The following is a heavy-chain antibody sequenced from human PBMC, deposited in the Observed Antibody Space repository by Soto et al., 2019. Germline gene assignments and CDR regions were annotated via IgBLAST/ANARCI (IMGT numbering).Heavy chain of an antibody. V-gene: IGHV3-23*01. CDR1: GFTFSSYA. J-gene: IGHJ5*02. Sequence: EVQLLESGGGLVQPGGSLRLSCAASGFTFSSYAMSWVRQAPGKGLEWVSAISGSGGSTYYADSVKGRFTISRDNSKNQLYLEVNRLGAEDTAGYYCAKVIAAGGTGYWFDPWGQGTLVTVSS. D-gene: IGHD6-13*01. CDR2: ISGSGGST. CDR3: AKVIAAGGTGYWFDP.